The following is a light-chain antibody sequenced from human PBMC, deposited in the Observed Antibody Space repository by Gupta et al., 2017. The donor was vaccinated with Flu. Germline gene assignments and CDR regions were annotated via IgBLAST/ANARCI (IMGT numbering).Light chain of an antibody. J-gene: IGLJ2*01. V-gene: IGLV2-11*03. CDR1: TSDIGNYDY. CDR3: CSYAGTFTFV. CDR2: SIN. Sequence: SVTIACTGSTSDIGNYDYVSWYQQHPGKAPTLMIYSINARPPWVPERFSGSKSGKTASLTISGLQAEDEASYYCCSYAGTFTFVFGGGINLTVL.